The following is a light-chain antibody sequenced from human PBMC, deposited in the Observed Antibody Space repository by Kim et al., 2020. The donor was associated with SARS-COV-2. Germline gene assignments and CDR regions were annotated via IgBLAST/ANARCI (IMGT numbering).Light chain of an antibody. CDR1: QGVRSY. J-gene: IGKJ3*01. CDR3: QQRSNWPLIT. Sequence: PGERATCACRGSQGVRSYLGWDQRRPGQAPRLVIYDASKRATGIPARFSGSGSGTDFTLTISSLEPEDFAVYYGQQRSNWPLITFGPGTKVDIK. V-gene: IGKV3-11*01. CDR2: DAS.